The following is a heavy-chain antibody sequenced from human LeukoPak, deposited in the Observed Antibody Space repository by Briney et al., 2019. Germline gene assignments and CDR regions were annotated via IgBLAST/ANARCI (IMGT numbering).Heavy chain of an antibody. V-gene: IGHV3-48*01. Sequence: GGSLRLSCTASGFPFIEYSMNWVRQVPGKGLEWIAYIGIDSGKTRYADSVRGRFTISADKTRNSLYLQMNSLRVEDTAVYFWARDHTSPFDNGGQGTLVSVA. CDR2: IGIDSGKT. CDR3: ARDHTSPFDN. CDR1: GFPFIEYS. J-gene: IGHJ4*02.